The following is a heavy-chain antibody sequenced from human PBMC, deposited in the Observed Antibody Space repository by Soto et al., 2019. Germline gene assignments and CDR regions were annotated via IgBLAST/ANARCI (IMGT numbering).Heavy chain of an antibody. V-gene: IGHV4-59*01. J-gene: IGHJ6*02. D-gene: IGHD3-3*01. CDR2: IYYRGST. CDR3: ARDGGRYYGLDV. Sequence: SETLSLTCTVSGDPINSYYWNWIRQPPGKGLEWIGHIYYRGSTKYNPSLKSRVTISIDTSKNQFSLKLSSVTAADTAVYYCARDGGRYYGLDVWGQGTTVTVSS. CDR1: GDPINSYY.